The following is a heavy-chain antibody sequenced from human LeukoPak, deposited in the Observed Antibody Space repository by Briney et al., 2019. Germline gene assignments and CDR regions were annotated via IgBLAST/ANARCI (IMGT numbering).Heavy chain of an antibody. CDR2: ISDSGGST. J-gene: IGHJ4*02. CDR1: GFTFSSYG. Sequence: SGGSLRLSCAASGFTFSSYGMSWVRQAPGKGLEWVSAISDSGGSTYYADSVKGRFTISRDNSKNTLYLQMNSLRAEDTAVYYCARGPSGYHNTGGQGTLVTVSS. V-gene: IGHV3-23*01. D-gene: IGHD5-12*01. CDR3: ARGPSGYHNT.